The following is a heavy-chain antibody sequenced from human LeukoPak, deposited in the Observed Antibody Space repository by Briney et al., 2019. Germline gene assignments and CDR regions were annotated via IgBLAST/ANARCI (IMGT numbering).Heavy chain of an antibody. CDR3: ARDGLGLTPFDY. V-gene: IGHV3-74*01. J-gene: IGHJ4*02. CDR2: ISIDGTIT. D-gene: IGHD6-19*01. Sequence: QPGGSLRLSCAASGFTFSSNWMHWVRQVPGKGLVWVSLISIDGTITHYADSVRGRFTVSRDNARNTLYLQMNSLRAEDSAVYYCARDGLGLTPFDYWGQGTLVTVSS. CDR1: GFTFSSNW.